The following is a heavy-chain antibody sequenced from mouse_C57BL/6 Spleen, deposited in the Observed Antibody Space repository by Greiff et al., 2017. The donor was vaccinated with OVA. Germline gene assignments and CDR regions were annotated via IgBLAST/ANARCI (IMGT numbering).Heavy chain of an antibody. CDR3: ARGGNDGGYYCDY. CDR1: GFSLTSYG. V-gene: IGHV2-2*01. D-gene: IGHD1-1*02. Sequence: VQLVESGPGLVQPSQSLSITCTVSGFSLTSYGVHWVRQSPGKGLEWLGVIWSGGSTDYNAAFISRLSISKDNSKSQVFFKMNSLQADDTAIYYCARGGNDGGYYCDYWGQGTTLTVSS. J-gene: IGHJ2*01. CDR2: IWSGGST.